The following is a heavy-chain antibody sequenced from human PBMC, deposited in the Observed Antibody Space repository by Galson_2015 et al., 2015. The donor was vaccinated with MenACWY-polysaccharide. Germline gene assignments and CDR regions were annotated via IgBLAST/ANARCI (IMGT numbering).Heavy chain of an antibody. CDR1: GDSVSSNRAA. CDR2: TYYNSKWYY. Sequence: CAISGDSVSSNRAAWTWIRQSPSRGLEWLGRTYYNSKWYYDYAVSVKSRITINPDTSKNQFSLQLNSVTPEDTAVYYCARTGPNDVFDIWGQGTKVTISS. V-gene: IGHV6-1*01. CDR3: ARTGPNDVFDI. J-gene: IGHJ3*02. D-gene: IGHD7-27*01.